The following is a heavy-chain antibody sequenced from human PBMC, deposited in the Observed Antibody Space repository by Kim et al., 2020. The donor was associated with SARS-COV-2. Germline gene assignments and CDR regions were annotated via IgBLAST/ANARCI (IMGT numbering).Heavy chain of an antibody. Sequence: SETLSLTCAVYGGSFSGYYWSWIRQPPGKGLEWIGEINHSGSTNYNPSLKSRVTISVDTSKNQFSLKLSSVTAADTAVYYCARLVVTANPHFDYWGQGTLVTVSS. CDR2: INHSGST. CDR1: GGSFSGYY. V-gene: IGHV4-34*01. D-gene: IGHD2-21*02. J-gene: IGHJ4*02. CDR3: ARLVVTANPHFDY.